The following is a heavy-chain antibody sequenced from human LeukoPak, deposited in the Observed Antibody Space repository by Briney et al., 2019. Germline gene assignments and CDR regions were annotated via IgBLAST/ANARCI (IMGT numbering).Heavy chain of an antibody. J-gene: IGHJ6*02. V-gene: IGHV3-23*01. CDR2: ISGSGGST. D-gene: IGHD3-10*01. Sequence: GGSLRLSCAASGFTFSSYAMSWVRQAPGKGLEWVSAISGSGGSTYYADSVKGRFTISRDNSKNTLYLQMNSLRAEDTAVYYCAKGGLLWFGELFGTDVWGQGTTVTVSS. CDR3: AKGGLLWFGELFGTDV. CDR1: GFTFSSYA.